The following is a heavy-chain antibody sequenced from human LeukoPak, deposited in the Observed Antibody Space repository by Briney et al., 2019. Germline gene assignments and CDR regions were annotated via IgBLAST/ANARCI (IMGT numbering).Heavy chain of an antibody. CDR3: AKGGWESYYGSGSYKTDPFDY. CDR2: ISAYNGNT. CDR1: GYTFTSYG. D-gene: IGHD3-10*01. Sequence: ASVKVSCKASGYTFTSYGISWVRQAPGQGLEWMGWISAYNGNTNYAQKLQGRVTMTTDTSTSTAYMELRSLRSDDTAVYYCAKGGWESYYGSGSYKTDPFDYWGQGTLVTVSS. V-gene: IGHV1-18*01. J-gene: IGHJ4*02.